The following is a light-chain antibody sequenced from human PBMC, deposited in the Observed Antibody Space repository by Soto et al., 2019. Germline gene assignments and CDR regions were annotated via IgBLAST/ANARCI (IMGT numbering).Light chain of an antibody. Sequence: QSALTQPPSVSGSPGQSVAVSCTGTSSDVGSYNRVSWYQQPPGTAPKLIIYEVNNRPSGVPDRFPGSKSGNTASLTISGLQAEDEADYYCSSFTTSTTYVFGTGTKVTVL. J-gene: IGLJ1*01. V-gene: IGLV2-18*02. CDR2: EVN. CDR3: SSFTTSTTYV. CDR1: SSDVGSYNR.